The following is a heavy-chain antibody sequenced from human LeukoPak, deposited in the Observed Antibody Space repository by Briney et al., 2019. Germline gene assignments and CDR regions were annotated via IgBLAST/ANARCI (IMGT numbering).Heavy chain of an antibody. CDR2: IYYSGST. CDR3: AGDYGSGSYYNY. D-gene: IGHD3-10*01. Sequence: SETLSLTCTVSGGSISSGDYYWSWIRQPPGKGLEWIGYIYYSGSTNYNPSLKSRVTISVDTSKNQFSLKLSSVTAADTAVYYCAGDYGSGSYYNYWGQGTLVTVSS. J-gene: IGHJ4*02. CDR1: GGSISSGDYY. V-gene: IGHV4-61*08.